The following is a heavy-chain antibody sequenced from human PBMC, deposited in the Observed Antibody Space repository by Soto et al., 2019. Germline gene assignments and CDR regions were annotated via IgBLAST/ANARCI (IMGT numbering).Heavy chain of an antibody. CDR2: ISNDGSKA. Sequence: QVRLVESGGGVVQPGRSLRLSCAASGFTFSSYGMHWVRQAPGKGLEWVAVISNDGSKAYYAASVKGRFTISRDNSKNMLFLQMNSLRAEDTAVYYCADPGSTDLDVWGQGTTVTVSS. CDR3: ADPGSTDLDV. D-gene: IGHD3-10*01. V-gene: IGHV3-30*03. J-gene: IGHJ6*02. CDR1: GFTFSSYG.